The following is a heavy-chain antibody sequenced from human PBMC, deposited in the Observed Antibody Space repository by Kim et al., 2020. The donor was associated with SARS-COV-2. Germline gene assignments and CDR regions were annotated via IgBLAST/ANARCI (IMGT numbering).Heavy chain of an antibody. D-gene: IGHD6-13*01. CDR3: ARHLQPRWYFDL. CDR2: IYYSGSI. J-gene: IGHJ2*01. V-gene: IGHV4-59*08. CDR1: GGYLVAYY. Sequence: SETLSLTCSVVGGYLVAYYWRWIRQPPGKGLEWIGYIYYSGSINYNPSLNNRVTMSVDTSKHQVSLKLNSVTAADTAIYYCARHLQPRWYFDLWGRGTLVTVSS.